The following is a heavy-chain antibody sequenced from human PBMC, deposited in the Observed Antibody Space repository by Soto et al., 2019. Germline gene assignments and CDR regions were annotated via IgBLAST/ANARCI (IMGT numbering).Heavy chain of an antibody. J-gene: IGHJ5*02. CDR1: GFTFSSYW. D-gene: IGHD6-6*01. CDR2: INEDGSRK. Sequence: PGESLKISCAASGFTFSSYWMSWVRQAPGRGLEGVANINEDGSRKYYVDSVKGRFTISRDNAKNSLSLQINSLRADDTAVYYCARGSGSSSSWGQGTLVTVSS. CDR3: ARGSGSSSS. V-gene: IGHV3-7*05.